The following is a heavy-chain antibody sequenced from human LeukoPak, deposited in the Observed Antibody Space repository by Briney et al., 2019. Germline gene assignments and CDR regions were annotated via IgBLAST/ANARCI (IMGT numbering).Heavy chain of an antibody. CDR3: TRGSRYCSSGSCYGWFDP. V-gene: IGHV4-59*01. CDR2: IYYSGST. J-gene: IGHJ5*02. Sequence: ASETLSLTCTVSGGSISSYYWSWIRQPPGKGLEWIGYIYYSGSTNYNPSLKSRVTISVDTSKNQVALRLNSVTAADTAIYYCTRGSRYCSSGSCYGWFDPWGQGTLVTVSS. D-gene: IGHD2-15*01. CDR1: GGSISSYY.